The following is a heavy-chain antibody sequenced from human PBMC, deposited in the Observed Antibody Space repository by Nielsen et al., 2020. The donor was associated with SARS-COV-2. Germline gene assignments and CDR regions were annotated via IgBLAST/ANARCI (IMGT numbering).Heavy chain of an antibody. D-gene: IGHD3-22*01. CDR1: GFTFSDYA. CDR2: IRTSGGTT. V-gene: IGHV3-23*01. CDR3: ARDYHYYDSSGYYLPSDY. J-gene: IGHJ4*02. Sequence: GESLKISCVASGFTFSDYAMAWVRQAPGKGLEWVSAIRTSGGTTYYADSVKGRFTISRDNSRNTLYLQVNSLRAEDTAVYYCARDYHYYDSSGYYLPSDYWGQGTLVIVSS.